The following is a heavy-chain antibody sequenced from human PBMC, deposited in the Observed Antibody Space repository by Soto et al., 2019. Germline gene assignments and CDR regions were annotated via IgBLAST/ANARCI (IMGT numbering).Heavy chain of an antibody. D-gene: IGHD2-15*01. Sequence: SETLSLTCSVSGGSMNTCYWSWIRQPPGKGLEWIGYIYSSGSTNYKLSLKSRVVFSVDTSKNQFSLKLSSVTAADTAVYYCARGSGNPFDYWGQGTLVTVSS. CDR3: ARGSGNPFDY. V-gene: IGHV4-59*01. CDR2: IYSSGST. J-gene: IGHJ4*02. CDR1: GGSMNTCY.